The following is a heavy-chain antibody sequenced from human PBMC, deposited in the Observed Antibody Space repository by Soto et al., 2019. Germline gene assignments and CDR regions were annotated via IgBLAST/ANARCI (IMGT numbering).Heavy chain of an antibody. J-gene: IGHJ6*02. Sequence: SVKVSCKASGGTFSSYAISWVRQAPGQGLEWMGGIIPIFGTANYAQKFQGRVTITADESTSTAYMELSSLRSEATAVYYCARDLFTIFGVVIIPYGMDVWGRGTTVTVSS. D-gene: IGHD3-3*01. CDR1: GGTFSSYA. CDR3: ARDLFTIFGVVIIPYGMDV. CDR2: IIPIFGTA. V-gene: IGHV1-69*13.